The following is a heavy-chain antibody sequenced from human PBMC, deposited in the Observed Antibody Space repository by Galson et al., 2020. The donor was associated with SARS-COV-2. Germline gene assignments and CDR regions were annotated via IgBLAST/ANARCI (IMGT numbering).Heavy chain of an antibody. CDR2: IRSKAYGGTT. D-gene: IGHD5-12*01. Sequence: GESLKISCTASGFTFGDYAMSWFRQAPGKGLEWVGFIRSKAYGGTTEYAASVKGRFTISRDDSKSIAYLQMNSLKTEDTAVYYCTSLRSREMATIDYWGQGTLVTVSS. CDR3: TSLRSREMATIDY. V-gene: IGHV3-49*03. J-gene: IGHJ4*02. CDR1: GFTFGDYA.